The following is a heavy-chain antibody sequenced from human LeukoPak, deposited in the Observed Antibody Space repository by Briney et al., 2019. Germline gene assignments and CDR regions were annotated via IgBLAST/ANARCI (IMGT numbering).Heavy chain of an antibody. J-gene: IGHJ3*02. Sequence: GGSLRLSCAASGFTFSSYWMFWVRQAPGKGLVWVSRVNSDGTSTNYADSVKGRFTISRDNSKNTLYLQMNSLRAEDTAAYYCARDSSTYGSGRPLIWGQGTMVTVSS. CDR1: GFTFSSYW. CDR2: VNSDGTST. CDR3: ARDSSTYGSGRPLI. D-gene: IGHD3-10*01. V-gene: IGHV3-74*01.